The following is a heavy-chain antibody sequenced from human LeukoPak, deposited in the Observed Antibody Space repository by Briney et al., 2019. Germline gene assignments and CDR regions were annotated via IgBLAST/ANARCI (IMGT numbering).Heavy chain of an antibody. V-gene: IGHV3-21*01. CDR2: ISSRSNYI. CDR1: GFSFSSYS. CDR3: ARDDNFGLNYYYMDV. J-gene: IGHJ6*03. Sequence: GGSLRLSCEASGFSFSSYSMNWVRQAPGEGLEWVSSISSRSNYIYYADSVRGRFTTSRENPKNSLYLQMNSLRAEDTAVYYCARDDNFGLNYYYMDVWGKGTTVTVSS. D-gene: IGHD3/OR15-3a*01.